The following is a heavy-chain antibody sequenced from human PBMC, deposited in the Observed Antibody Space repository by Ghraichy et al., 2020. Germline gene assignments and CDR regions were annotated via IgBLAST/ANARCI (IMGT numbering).Heavy chain of an antibody. V-gene: IGHV1-69*13. D-gene: IGHD1-14*01. J-gene: IGHJ6*03. CDR1: GGTFSSYA. CDR3: ARDLWPPAPRPAPFYYYYMDV. CDR2: IIPIFGTA. Sequence: SVKVSCKASGGTFSSYAISWVRQAPGQGLEWMGGIIPIFGTANYAQKFQGRVTITADESTSTAYMELSSLRSEDTAVYYCARDLWPPAPRPAPFYYYYMDVWGKGTTVTVSS.